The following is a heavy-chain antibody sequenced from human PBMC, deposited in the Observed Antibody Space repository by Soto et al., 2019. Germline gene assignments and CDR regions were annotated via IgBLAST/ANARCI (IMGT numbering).Heavy chain of an antibody. Sequence: QVQLQESGPGLVKPSETLSLTCTVSGGSISSYYWSWIRQPPGKGLEWIGYIYYSGSTNYNPSLKSRVTISVDTSKNQFSLKLSSVTAADTAVYHCARHYGSGSYYYNWFDPWGQGTLVTVSS. CDR1: GGSISSYY. D-gene: IGHD3-10*01. CDR2: IYYSGST. J-gene: IGHJ5*02. V-gene: IGHV4-59*01. CDR3: ARHYGSGSYYYNWFDP.